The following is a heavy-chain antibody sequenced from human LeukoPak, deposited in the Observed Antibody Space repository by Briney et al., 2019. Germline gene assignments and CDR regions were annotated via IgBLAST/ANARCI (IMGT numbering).Heavy chain of an antibody. V-gene: IGHV3-23*01. Sequence: GGSLRLSCVASGFTFSSYAVTWVRQAPGKGLEWVSAISGSGGSTYYADSVKGRFTISRDNSKNTLYLQMNSLRAEDTAVYSCAKTKGYPYYFDYWGQGILVTISS. D-gene: IGHD6-13*01. J-gene: IGHJ4*02. CDR1: GFTFSSYA. CDR3: AKTKGYPYYFDY. CDR2: ISGSGGST.